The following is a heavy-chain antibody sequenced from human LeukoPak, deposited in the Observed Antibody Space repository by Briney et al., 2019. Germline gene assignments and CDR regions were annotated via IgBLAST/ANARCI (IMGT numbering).Heavy chain of an antibody. CDR3: AKDRLVATVTTTGDHDY. CDR1: GFTFSTYA. CDR2: ISGSGGST. D-gene: IGHD4-17*01. V-gene: IGHV3-23*01. Sequence: GGSLRLSCAASGFTFSTYAMSWVRQAPGRGLEWVSAISGSGGSTYYADSVKGRFTISRDNSKNTLYLKMNSLRAEDTAVYYCAKDRLVATVTTTGDHDYWGQGTLVTVSS. J-gene: IGHJ4*02.